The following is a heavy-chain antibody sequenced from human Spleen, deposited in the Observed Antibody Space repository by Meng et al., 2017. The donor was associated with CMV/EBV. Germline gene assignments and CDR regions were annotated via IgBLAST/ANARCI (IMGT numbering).Heavy chain of an antibody. D-gene: IGHD3-10*01. V-gene: IGHV3-53*01. J-gene: IGHJ3*02. CDR1: GFTVSSNY. Sequence: SCAASGFTVSSNYMSWVRQAPGKGLEWVSVIYSGGSTYYADSVKGRFTISRDNSKNTLYLQMNRLRAEDTAVYYCAKAALYGSGSYYSAFDIWGQGTLVTVSS. CDR2: IYSGGST. CDR3: AKAALYGSGSYYSAFDI.